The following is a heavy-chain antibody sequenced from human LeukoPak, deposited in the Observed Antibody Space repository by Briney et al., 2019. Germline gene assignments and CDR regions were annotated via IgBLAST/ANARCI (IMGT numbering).Heavy chain of an antibody. CDR2: IYYSGTT. CDR3: ARGVYIAAAQYGY. CDR1: GGSISSYY. J-gene: IGHJ4*02. V-gene: IGHV4-59*01. Sequence: SETLSLTCTVSGGSISSYYWSWIRQPPGEGLEWIGYIYYSGTTNYNPSLKSRVTISVDTSKNQFSLKLSSVTAADTVVYYCARGVYIAAAQYGYWGQGTLVTVSS. D-gene: IGHD6-13*01.